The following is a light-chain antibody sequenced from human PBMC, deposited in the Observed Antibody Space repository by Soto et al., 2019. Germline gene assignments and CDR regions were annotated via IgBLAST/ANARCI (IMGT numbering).Light chain of an antibody. V-gene: IGKV1-5*01. Sequence: DIQMTQSPSTLSASVGDRVTITCRADQTLGSWLAWYQQKPGEAPNLLIYDASSLESGVPSRFSGSGSGTKFTLTISSLQPDDVATYFCQHLHSYPYTFGQGTKLEI. J-gene: IGKJ2*01. CDR1: QTLGSW. CDR2: DAS. CDR3: QHLHSYPYT.